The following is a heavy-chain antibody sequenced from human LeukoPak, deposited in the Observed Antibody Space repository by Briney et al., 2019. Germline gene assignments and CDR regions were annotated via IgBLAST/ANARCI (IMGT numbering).Heavy chain of an antibody. CDR3: ARDVEGSLDY. CDR1: GFTFSNYW. Sequence: AGGSLRLSCAASGFTFSNYWVAWVRQAPGKGPEWVANIKQDESEKYYVDSVKGRFTISRDNAKKSLYLQMNSLRVDDTAVYYCARDVEGSLDYWGQGTLVTVSS. V-gene: IGHV3-7*01. D-gene: IGHD5-24*01. J-gene: IGHJ4*02. CDR2: IKQDESEK.